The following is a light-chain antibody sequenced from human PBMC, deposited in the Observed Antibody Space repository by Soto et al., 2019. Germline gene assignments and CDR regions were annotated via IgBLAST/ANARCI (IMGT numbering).Light chain of an antibody. CDR2: EVS. CDR3: SSYAGSNNFVV. CDR1: SSDVGSYNY. J-gene: IGLJ2*01. Sequence: QSVLTQPPSASGSPGQSVTISCTGTSSDVGSYNYVSWYQQHPGKAPKLMIYEVSKRPSGVPDRFSGSKSGNTASLTVSGLQAEDEDDYYCSSYAGSNNFVVFGGGTKVTVL. V-gene: IGLV2-8*01.